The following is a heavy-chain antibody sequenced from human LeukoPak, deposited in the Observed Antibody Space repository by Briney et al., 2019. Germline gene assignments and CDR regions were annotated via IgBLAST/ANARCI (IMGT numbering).Heavy chain of an antibody. V-gene: IGHV4-31*03. J-gene: IGHJ5*02. Sequence: SETLSLTCTVSGGSISSGGYYWRWIRQHPGKGLEWIGYISYSGSTYYNPSLESRVTISVDTSKNQFSLKLSSVTAADTAVYYCARSEGAFDPWGQGTLVTVSS. D-gene: IGHD1-26*01. CDR1: GGSISSGGYY. CDR2: ISYSGST. CDR3: ARSEGAFDP.